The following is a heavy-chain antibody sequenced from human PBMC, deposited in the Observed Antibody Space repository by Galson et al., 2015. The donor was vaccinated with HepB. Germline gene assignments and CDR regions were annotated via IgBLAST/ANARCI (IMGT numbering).Heavy chain of an antibody. J-gene: IGHJ4*02. V-gene: IGHV3-74*01. CDR2: INSDGSST. CDR3: ARVSSGYRNYHIDY. D-gene: IGHD4-11*01. CDR1: GFSFSSYW. Sequence: SLRLSCAASGFSFSSYWMHWVRQAPGKGLVWVSRINSDGSSTTYADSVKGRFTISRDNAKNTLYLHMNSLRAEDTAVYYCARVSSGYRNYHIDYWGQGTLVTVSS.